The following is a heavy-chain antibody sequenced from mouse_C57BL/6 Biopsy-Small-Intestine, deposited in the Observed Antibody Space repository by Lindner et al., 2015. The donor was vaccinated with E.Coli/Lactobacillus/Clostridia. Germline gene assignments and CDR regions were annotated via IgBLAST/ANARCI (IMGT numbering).Heavy chain of an antibody. CDR2: IFPRSGDT. J-gene: IGHJ2*01. CDR1: GYTFTRYG. CDR3: ARRGFDEGY. Sequence: VQLQESGAELARPGASVKLSCKAFGYTFTRYGISWVKQRTGQGLEWIGEIFPRSGDTYYNEKFRGKATLTADKSSGTAYMELRSLTSEDSAVYFCARRGFDEGYWGQGTTLTVSS. V-gene: IGHV1-81*01.